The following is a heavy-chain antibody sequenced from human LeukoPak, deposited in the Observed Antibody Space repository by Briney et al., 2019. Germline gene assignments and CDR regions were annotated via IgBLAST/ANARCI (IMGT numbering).Heavy chain of an antibody. Sequence: ASVKVSCKASGYTFTDYYMHWVRQAPGQGFEWMGWINPNDGDTNYAQKFQGRVTMTRDTSISTAHMELSSLRSEDTAVYYCARGSSSWDWFDPWGQGTLVTVSS. CDR3: ARGSSSWDWFDP. J-gene: IGHJ5*02. CDR2: INPNDGDT. D-gene: IGHD6-13*01. V-gene: IGHV1-2*02. CDR1: GYTFTDYY.